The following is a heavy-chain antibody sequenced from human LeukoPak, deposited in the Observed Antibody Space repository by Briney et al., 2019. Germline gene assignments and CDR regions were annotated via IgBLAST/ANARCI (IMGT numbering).Heavy chain of an antibody. CDR1: GGSIISSTYY. D-gene: IGHD6-13*01. Sequence: SETLSLTCTVSGGSIISSTYYWGWIRQPPGKGLEWIGSVYYSGSTYYNPSLQSRVTISIDTSKSQFSLKVSSVTAADTAVYYCARGSDTAAGLYWGQGTLVTVSS. CDR3: ARGSDTAAGLY. CDR2: VYYSGST. V-gene: IGHV4-39*01. J-gene: IGHJ4*02.